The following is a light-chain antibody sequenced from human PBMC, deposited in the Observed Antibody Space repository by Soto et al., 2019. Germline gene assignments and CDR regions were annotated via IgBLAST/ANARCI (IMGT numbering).Light chain of an antibody. V-gene: IGKV3-20*01. CDR1: QSVTSGF. J-gene: IGKJ2*01. Sequence: EVVLTQSPGTLSLSPGEIATLSCRTSQSVTSGFLSWFQQKPGQPPRLLLYGASRRSAGTPDRFSGSGSGTDFTLSISRLEPEDDAAYHCQRYGSDIFTFGQGTKLEI. CDR3: QRYGSDIFT. CDR2: GAS.